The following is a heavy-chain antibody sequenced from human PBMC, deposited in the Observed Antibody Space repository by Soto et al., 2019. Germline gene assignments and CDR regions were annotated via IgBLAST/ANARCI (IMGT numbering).Heavy chain of an antibody. J-gene: IGHJ4*02. D-gene: IGHD3-22*01. V-gene: IGHV1-69*01. Sequence: SVKGCGKAAGGTVSIYAIRWVRHAPVQGLEWMGGIIPIFGTANYAQKFQGRVTITADESTSTAYMELSSLRSEDTAVYYCARAGSDYYDSSGPSYYFDYWGQGTMVTDSS. CDR1: GGTVSIYA. CDR2: IIPIFGTA. CDR3: ARAGSDYYDSSGPSYYFDY.